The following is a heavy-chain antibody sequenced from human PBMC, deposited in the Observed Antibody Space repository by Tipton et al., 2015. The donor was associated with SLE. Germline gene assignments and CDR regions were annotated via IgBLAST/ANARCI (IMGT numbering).Heavy chain of an antibody. CDR3: ARGRTEQQLVLEYFQH. Sequence: TLSLTCAAYGGSFSGYYWSWIRQPPGKGLEWIGEINHSGSTNYNPSLKSRVTISVDTSKNQFSLKLSSVTAADTAVYYCARGRTEQQLVLEYFQHWGQGTLVTVSS. V-gene: IGHV4-34*01. CDR2: INHSGST. CDR1: GGSFSGYY. J-gene: IGHJ1*01. D-gene: IGHD6-13*01.